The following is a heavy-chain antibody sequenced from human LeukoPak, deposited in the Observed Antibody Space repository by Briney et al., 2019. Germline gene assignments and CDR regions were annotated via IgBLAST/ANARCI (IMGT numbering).Heavy chain of an antibody. Sequence: SETLSLTCTVSGGSISSSSYYWGWIRQPPGKGLEWIGSIYYSGSTYYNPSLKSRVTISVDTSKNQFSLKLSSVTAADTAVYYCARVDTAMVHPDYYYYYMDVWGKGTTVTVSS. CDR3: ARVDTAMVHPDYYYYYMDV. CDR2: IYYSGST. D-gene: IGHD5-18*01. CDR1: GGSISSSSYY. V-gene: IGHV4-39*01. J-gene: IGHJ6*03.